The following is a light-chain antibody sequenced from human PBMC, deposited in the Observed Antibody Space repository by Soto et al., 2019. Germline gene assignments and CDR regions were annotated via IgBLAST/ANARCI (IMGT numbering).Light chain of an antibody. CDR2: GAS. CDR1: QSVSSN. J-gene: IGKJ4*02. V-gene: IGKV3-20*01. CDR3: RQHDSTSRT. Sequence: EIVLTQSPATLSLSPGERATLSCRASQSVSSNFAWYQQKPGQAPRLLIYGASSRATGIPARFSGSGACATVFPPITSRLAHEYAVEYYRQHDSTSRTFGRGTKVDIK.